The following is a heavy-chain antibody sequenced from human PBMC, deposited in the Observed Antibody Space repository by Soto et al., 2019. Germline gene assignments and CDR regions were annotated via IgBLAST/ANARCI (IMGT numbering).Heavy chain of an antibody. CDR2: ISTKKGDT. J-gene: IGHJ4*02. CDR3: ATRSPAFDF. CDR1: GYTFTSYG. Sequence: QVQLVQSGPEVKKPGASVKVSCKTSGYTFTSYGITWVRQAPGQGLEWMGWISTKKGDTNYAQKFQGSVTMTTDTPTSTGYMELRSLRSDDTAIYYCATRSPAFDFWGQGTLVTVS. V-gene: IGHV1-18*04.